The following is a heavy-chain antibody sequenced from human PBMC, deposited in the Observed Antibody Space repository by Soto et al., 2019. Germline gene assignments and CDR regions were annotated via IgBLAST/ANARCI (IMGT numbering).Heavy chain of an antibody. Sequence: PSETLSLTCTVSGGSISSSSYCRGWIRQPPGKGLEWIGSIYYSGSTYYNPSLKSRVTISVDTSKNQFSLKLSSVTAADTAVYYCARHINYGDYDDPGAFDIWGQGTMVTVSS. D-gene: IGHD4-17*01. CDR2: IYYSGST. CDR1: GGSISSSSYC. V-gene: IGHV4-39*01. J-gene: IGHJ3*02. CDR3: ARHINYGDYDDPGAFDI.